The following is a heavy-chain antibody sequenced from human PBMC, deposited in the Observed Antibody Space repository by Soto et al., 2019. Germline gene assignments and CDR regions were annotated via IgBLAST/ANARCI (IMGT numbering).Heavy chain of an antibody. CDR2: IKQDGREK. CDR1: GFIFGTYW. D-gene: IGHD1-20*01. CDR3: ARGLTPLITYYMDV. J-gene: IGHJ6*03. V-gene: IGHV3-7*01. Sequence: EVQLVESGGGLVQPGGSLRLSCAASGFIFGTYWMSWVRQAPGKGLEWVATIKQDGREKYYVDSVKGRFTISRDNAKNSLYLQMYSLRPEDTAVFYCARGLTPLITYYMDVWGKGTTVTVSS.